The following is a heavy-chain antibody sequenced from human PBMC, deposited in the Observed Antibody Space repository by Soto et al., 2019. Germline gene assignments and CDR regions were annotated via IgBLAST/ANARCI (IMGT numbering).Heavy chain of an antibody. Sequence: QVQLVQSGAEVKKPGASVKVSCKASGYTFTSYGISWVRQAPGQGLEWMGWISAYNGNTNYAQKLQGRVTMTTDTSTSTAYMELRSLRSDDTAVYYCATTQPFAVAGTGGDAFDIWGQGTMVTVSS. CDR1: GYTFTSYG. CDR2: ISAYNGNT. J-gene: IGHJ3*02. D-gene: IGHD6-19*01. V-gene: IGHV1-18*01. CDR3: ATTQPFAVAGTGGDAFDI.